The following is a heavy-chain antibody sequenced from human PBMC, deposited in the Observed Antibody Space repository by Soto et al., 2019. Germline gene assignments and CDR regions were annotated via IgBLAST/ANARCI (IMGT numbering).Heavy chain of an antibody. Sequence: NPSENLSLTCTVSGDSISNSNYYWGWIRQPPGKGLEWIANIYYSGITYCNPSLKSRVAISVDTSKNQFSLKLSSVTAADTAIYYCARSNSGYYKWFDPWGQGTLVTVS. V-gene: IGHV4-39*01. D-gene: IGHD3-22*01. CDR3: ARSNSGYYKWFDP. J-gene: IGHJ5*02. CDR1: GDSISNSNYY. CDR2: IYYSGIT.